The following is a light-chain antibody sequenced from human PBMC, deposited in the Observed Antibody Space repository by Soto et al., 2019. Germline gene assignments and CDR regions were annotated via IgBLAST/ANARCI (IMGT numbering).Light chain of an antibody. Sequence: EMVMTQSPATLSVSLGERATLSCRASQSVRTKLVWYQQKPGQAPRLLIYGASTRATGIPARFSGSGYGTEFIFTISNLQSEDFAVYYCQQHYQGWTFGQGTKVEIK. CDR1: QSVRTK. V-gene: IGKV3-15*01. J-gene: IGKJ1*01. CDR3: QQHYQGWT. CDR2: GAS.